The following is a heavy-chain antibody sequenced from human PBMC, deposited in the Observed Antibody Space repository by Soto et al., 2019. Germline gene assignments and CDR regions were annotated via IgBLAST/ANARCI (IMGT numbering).Heavy chain of an antibody. Sequence: GGSLRLSCAASGFTFSSYAMSWVRQAPGKGLEWVSAISGSGGSTYYADSVKGRFTISRDNSKNTLYLQMNSLRAEDTAVYYCAKDARFRKNQQLGHDYWGQGTLVTVSS. J-gene: IGHJ4*02. D-gene: IGHD6-13*01. CDR1: GFTFSSYA. CDR3: AKDARFRKNQQLGHDY. V-gene: IGHV3-23*01. CDR2: ISGSGGST.